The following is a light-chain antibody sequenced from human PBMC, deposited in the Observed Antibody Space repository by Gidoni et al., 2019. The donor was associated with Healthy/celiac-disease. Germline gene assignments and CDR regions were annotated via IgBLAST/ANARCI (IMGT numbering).Light chain of an antibody. J-gene: IGLJ2*01. Sequence: QSALTQPASVSASPGPSITISCTGTSSDVGGYNYVSWYPQHPGKSPKLMIYEVSNRPSGVANRFSGSKSGNTASLTSSGLQAEDEADYYCSSYTSSSTLRVFGGGTKLTVL. CDR3: SSYTSSSTLRV. V-gene: IGLV2-14*01. CDR2: EVS. CDR1: SSDVGGYNY.